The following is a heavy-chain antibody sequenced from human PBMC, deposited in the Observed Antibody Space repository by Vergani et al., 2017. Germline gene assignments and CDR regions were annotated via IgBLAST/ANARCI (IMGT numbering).Heavy chain of an antibody. Sequence: EVQLVESGGGLVQPGGSLRLSCAASGFTFSSYEMNWVRQAPGKGLEWVSYIRSSGSTIYYTDSVKGRFTISRDNAKNSLYLQMNSLRAEDTAIYYCAREEGRQLGPGRNEPFDYWGQGTLVTVSS. CDR1: GFTFSSYE. CDR2: IRSSGSTI. D-gene: IGHD6-6*01. V-gene: IGHV3-48*03. J-gene: IGHJ4*02. CDR3: AREEGRQLGPGRNEPFDY.